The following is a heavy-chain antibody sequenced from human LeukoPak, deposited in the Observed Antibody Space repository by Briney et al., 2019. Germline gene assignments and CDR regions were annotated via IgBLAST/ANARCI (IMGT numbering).Heavy chain of an antibody. D-gene: IGHD6-13*01. CDR3: ATSGGIAAAGLDY. CDR2: IYYSGST. J-gene: IGHJ4*02. V-gene: IGHV4-59*01. Sequence: SETLSLTCTVSGGSISSYYWSWIRQPPGKGLEWIGYIYYSGSTNYNPSLKSRVTISVDTSKNQFSLKLSPVTAADTAVYYCATSGGIAAAGLDYWGQGTLVTVSS. CDR1: GGSISSYY.